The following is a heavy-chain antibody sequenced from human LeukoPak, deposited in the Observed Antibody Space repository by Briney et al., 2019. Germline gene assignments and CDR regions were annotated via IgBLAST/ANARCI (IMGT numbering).Heavy chain of an antibody. CDR2: INGRGGII. D-gene: IGHD3-10*01. CDR3: ARDANFNYGSGSYYSEYYFDY. Sequence: GGSLRLSCKASGFSFSNYYMNWVRQAPGKGLEWLSHINGRGGIINYADSVKGRFTISRDNARNSLDLHMSSLGAEDTAVYYCARDANFNYGSGSYYSEYYFDYWGQGTLVTVSS. CDR1: GFSFSNYY. V-gene: IGHV3-48*04. J-gene: IGHJ4*02.